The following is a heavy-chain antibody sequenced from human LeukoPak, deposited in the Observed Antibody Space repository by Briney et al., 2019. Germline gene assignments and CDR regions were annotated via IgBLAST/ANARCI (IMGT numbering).Heavy chain of an antibody. J-gene: IGHJ4*02. Sequence: PGGSLRLSCAASGFTFSNYAMSWVRQAPGKGLEWVSAISGSGGSTYYADSVKGRFTISRDNSKNTLYLQMNSLRAEDTAVYYCAKHGEDYVWGSYPFDYWGQGTLVTVSS. V-gene: IGHV3-23*01. CDR3: AKHGEDYVWGSYPFDY. CDR1: GFTFSNYA. CDR2: ISGSGGST. D-gene: IGHD3-16*02.